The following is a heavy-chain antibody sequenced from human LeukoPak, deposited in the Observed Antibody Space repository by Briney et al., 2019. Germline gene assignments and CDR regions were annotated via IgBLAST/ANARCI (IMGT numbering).Heavy chain of an antibody. CDR3: ASVRGLLPTKQKNYYYYGMDV. CDR1: GGSFSGYY. D-gene: IGHD2-15*01. CDR2: INHSGST. V-gene: IGHV4-34*01. Sequence: SETLSLTCAVYGGSFSGYYWSWIRQPPGKGLEWIGEINHSGSTNYNPFLKSRVTISVDTSKNQFSLKLSSVTAADTAVYYCASVRGLLPTKQKNYYYYGMDVWGQGTTVTVSS. J-gene: IGHJ6*02.